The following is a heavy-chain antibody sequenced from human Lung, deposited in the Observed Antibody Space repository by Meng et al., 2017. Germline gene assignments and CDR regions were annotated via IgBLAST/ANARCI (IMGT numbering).Heavy chain of an antibody. Sequence: QVQLQGSGPGRVKPSQTLSLTCTVSGGPISSSNYYWSWIRQPPGKGLEWSGHIYNSGSTYYNPSLKSRTTISVDTSKNQFSLKLSSVTAADTAVYYCARGQKGYFDLWGRGTLVTVSS. CDR1: GGPISSSNYY. V-gene: IGHV4-30-4*01. J-gene: IGHJ2*01. CDR3: ARGQKGYFDL. CDR2: IYNSGST.